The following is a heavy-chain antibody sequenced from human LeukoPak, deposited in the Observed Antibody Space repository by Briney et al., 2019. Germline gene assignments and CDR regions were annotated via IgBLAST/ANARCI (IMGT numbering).Heavy chain of an antibody. D-gene: IGHD2-21*02. J-gene: IGHJ4*01. CDR1: GFTFISYG. Sequence: SGGSLRLSCAASGFTFISYGMQWVRQAPGKGLVWVSRINTDGSSTSYADSGKGRFTVSRDNAKNTVYLQVNSLRAEDTAVYFCTRGLPREVTLDYWGQGTLVTVSS. V-gene: IGHV3-74*01. CDR3: TRGLPREVTLDY. CDR2: INTDGSST.